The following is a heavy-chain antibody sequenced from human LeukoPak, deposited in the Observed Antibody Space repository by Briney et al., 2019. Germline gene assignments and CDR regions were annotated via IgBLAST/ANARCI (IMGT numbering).Heavy chain of an antibody. J-gene: IGHJ5*02. CDR2: IYHSGST. CDR3: AKLADYYGSGSYQNWFDP. D-gene: IGHD3-10*01. V-gene: IGHV4-30-2*02. Sequence: PSQTLSLTCAVSGGSISSGGYSWSWIRQPPGKGLEWIGYIYHSGSTYYNPSLKSRVTISVDRSKNQLSLRLSSVTAADTAVYYCAKLADYYGSGSYQNWFDPWGQGTLVTVSS. CDR1: GGSISSGGYS.